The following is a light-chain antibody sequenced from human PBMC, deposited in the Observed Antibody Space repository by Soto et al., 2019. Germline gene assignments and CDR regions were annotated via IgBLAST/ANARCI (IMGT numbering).Light chain of an antibody. J-gene: IGKJ3*01. Sequence: EIVLTQSPGTLSLSPGERATLSCRASQSVSDSYLAWYQQKPGQAPRLLIYASSRATGIPDRFSGSGSGTDFTLTISRLEPEDFAVYYCQHYSTSALFGPATKVDIK. CDR3: QHYSTSAL. V-gene: IGKV3-20*01. CDR1: QSVSDSY. CDR2: AS.